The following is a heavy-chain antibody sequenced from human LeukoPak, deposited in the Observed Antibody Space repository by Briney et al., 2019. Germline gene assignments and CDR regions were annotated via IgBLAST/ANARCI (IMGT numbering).Heavy chain of an antibody. D-gene: IGHD4-17*01. CDR3: AREDYGDYRSPLDY. J-gene: IGHJ4*02. CDR2: ISRNGGST. V-gene: IGHV3-64*01. Sequence: GGSLRLSCAASGFTFSSYSMHWVRQAPGKGLEYVSAISRNGGSTYYANSVKGRFTISRDNSKNTLYLQMGSLRAEDMAVYYCAREDYGDYRSPLDYWGQGTLVTVSS. CDR1: GFTFSSYS.